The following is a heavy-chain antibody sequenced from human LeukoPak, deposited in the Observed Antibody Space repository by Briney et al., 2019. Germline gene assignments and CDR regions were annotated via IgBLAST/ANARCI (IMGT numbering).Heavy chain of an antibody. CDR1: GFTFSYYS. Sequence: GGSLRLSCAASGFTFSYYSMNWVRQAPGKGLEWVSYISSSSSTIYYADSVKGRFTISRDNAKNSLYLQMNSLRAEDTAVYYCARDILTGSQSRFQHWGQGTLVTVSS. V-gene: IGHV3-48*04. D-gene: IGHD3-9*01. CDR2: ISSSSSTI. CDR3: ARDILTGSQSRFQH. J-gene: IGHJ1*01.